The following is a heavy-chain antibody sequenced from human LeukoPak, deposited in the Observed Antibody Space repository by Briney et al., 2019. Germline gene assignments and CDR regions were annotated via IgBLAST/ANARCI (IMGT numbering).Heavy chain of an antibody. D-gene: IGHD3-10*01. Sequence: SETLSLTCTVSGGSISSSSYYWGWIRQPPGKGLEWIVSIYYSGSTYYNPSLKSRVTISVDTSKNQFSLKLSSVTAADTAVYYCARHENRVTLNWFDPWGQGTLVTVSS. CDR2: IYYSGST. CDR1: GGSISSSSYY. J-gene: IGHJ5*02. CDR3: ARHENRVTLNWFDP. V-gene: IGHV4-39*01.